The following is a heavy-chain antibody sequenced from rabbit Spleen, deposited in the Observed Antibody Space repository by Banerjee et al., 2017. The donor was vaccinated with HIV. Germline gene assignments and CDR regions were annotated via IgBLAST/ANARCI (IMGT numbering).Heavy chain of an antibody. CDR1: GFDFISYY. CDR3: ARDAGSGAYIDGYFNL. J-gene: IGHJ4*01. CDR2: IDSVFGIA. Sequence: QELVESGGGLVQPGESLKLSCKASGFDFISYYMNWVRQAPGTGLEWIGYIDSVFGIAYYANSVKGRFTISTDNAQNTLYLQLNSLTAADTATYFCARDAGSGAYIDGYFNLWGPGTLVTVS. D-gene: IGHD8-1*01. V-gene: IGHV1S7*01.